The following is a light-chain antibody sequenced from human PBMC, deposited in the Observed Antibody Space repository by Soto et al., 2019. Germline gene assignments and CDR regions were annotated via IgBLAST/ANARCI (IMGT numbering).Light chain of an antibody. Sequence: DIPLTQSPSFLSACVGDRVTITCRASQDISRYLAWYQQKAGKAPKLLIYAASTLQKGVPSRFSGSGSGTEFTLTISSLQPDDFATYYCQQLNTYPLFTFGPGNEVDI. CDR2: AAS. CDR1: QDISRY. CDR3: QQLNTYPLFT. V-gene: IGKV1-9*01. J-gene: IGKJ3*01.